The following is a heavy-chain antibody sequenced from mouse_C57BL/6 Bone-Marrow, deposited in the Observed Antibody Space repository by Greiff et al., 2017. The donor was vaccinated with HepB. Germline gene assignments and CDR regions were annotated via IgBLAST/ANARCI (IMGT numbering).Heavy chain of an antibody. V-gene: IGHV5-17*01. J-gene: IGHJ1*03. CDR3: ARSVVATRYFDV. D-gene: IGHD1-1*01. CDR2: ISSGSSTI. Sequence: EVQLVESGGGLVKPGGSLKLSCAASGFTFSDYGMHWFRQAPEKGLEWVAYISSGSSTIYYADTVKGRFTISRDNAKNTLFLQMTSLRSEDTAMYYCARSVVATRYFDVWGTGTTVTVSS. CDR1: GFTFSDYG.